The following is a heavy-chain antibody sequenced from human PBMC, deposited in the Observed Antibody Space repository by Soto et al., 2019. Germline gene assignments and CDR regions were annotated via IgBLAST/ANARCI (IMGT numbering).Heavy chain of an antibody. CDR1: GFTFDDYA. CDR3: AKRSISAAAGLDAFDI. J-gene: IGHJ3*02. D-gene: IGHD6-13*01. V-gene: IGHV3-9*01. CDR2: ISWNSGSI. Sequence: GGSLRLSCAASGFTFDDYAMHWVRQAPGKGLEWVSGISWNSGSIGYADSVKGRFTISRDNAKNSLYLQMNSLRAEDTASYYCAKRSISAAAGLDAFDIWGQGTMVTVSS.